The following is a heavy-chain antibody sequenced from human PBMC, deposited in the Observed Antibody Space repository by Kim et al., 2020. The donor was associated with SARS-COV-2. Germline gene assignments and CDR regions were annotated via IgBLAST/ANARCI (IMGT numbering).Heavy chain of an antibody. D-gene: IGHD3-10*01. Sequence: NPSLKSRVTIFGDTSRNQFSLTLSSVHAADTAVYYCARRDGSGNLYKGRDYWGQGTLVTVSS. V-gene: IGHV4-39*01. J-gene: IGHJ4*02. CDR3: ARRDGSGNLYKGRDY.